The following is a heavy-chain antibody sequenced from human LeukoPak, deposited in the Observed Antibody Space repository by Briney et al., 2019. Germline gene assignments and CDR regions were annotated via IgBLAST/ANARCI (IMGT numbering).Heavy chain of an antibody. CDR1: GFTFSSYW. Sequence: GGSLRLSCAASGFTFSSYWIHWVRQAPGKGLVCVSRINSDGSSTTYADSVKGRFTISRDNAKNTLYLQMNSLRAEDMAVYYCARSAAAGFSYYSYFLDVWGKGTTVTIFS. CDR2: INSDGSST. J-gene: IGHJ6*03. CDR3: ARSAAAGFSYYSYFLDV. V-gene: IGHV3-74*01. D-gene: IGHD6-13*01.